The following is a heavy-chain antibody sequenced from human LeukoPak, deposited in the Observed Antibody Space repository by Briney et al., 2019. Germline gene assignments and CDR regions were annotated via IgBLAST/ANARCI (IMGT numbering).Heavy chain of an antibody. D-gene: IGHD6-13*01. Sequence: SETLSLTCTVSGGSISTYYWSWIRQPPGKGPEWIGYIYYSGSTSYNPSLKSRVTISLDTSDNQFSLKLTSVTAADTAVYYCARSYSSRGYYYYGMDVWGQGTTVTVSS. J-gene: IGHJ6*02. CDR2: IYYSGST. V-gene: IGHV4-59*01. CDR1: GGSISTYY. CDR3: ARSYSSRGYYYYGMDV.